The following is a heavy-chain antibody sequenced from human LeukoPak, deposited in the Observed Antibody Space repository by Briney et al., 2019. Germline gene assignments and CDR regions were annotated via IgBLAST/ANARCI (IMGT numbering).Heavy chain of an antibody. CDR3: ARDNIVATLVDY. V-gene: IGHV4-34*01. CDR2: INHSGST. CDR1: GGSFSGYY. D-gene: IGHD5-12*01. J-gene: IGHJ4*02. Sequence: SETLSLTCAVYGGSFSGYYGSWIRQPPGKGLEWIGEINHSGSTNYNPSLKSRVTISVDTSKNQFSLKLSSVTAADTAVYYCARDNIVATLVDYWGQGTLVTVSS.